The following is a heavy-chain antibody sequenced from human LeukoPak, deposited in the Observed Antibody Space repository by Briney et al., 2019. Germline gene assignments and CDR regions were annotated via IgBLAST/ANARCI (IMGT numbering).Heavy chain of an antibody. CDR2: ISGSGGST. V-gene: IGHV3-23*01. J-gene: IGHJ6*02. Sequence: GGSLRLSCAASGFTFSSYVMSWVRQAPGKGLEWVSAISGSGGSTYYADSVKGRFTISRDNAKNSLYLQMNSLRAEDTAVYYCARDVIGSSSGGMDVWGQGTTVTVSS. CDR1: GFTFSSYV. D-gene: IGHD6-6*01. CDR3: ARDVIGSSSGGMDV.